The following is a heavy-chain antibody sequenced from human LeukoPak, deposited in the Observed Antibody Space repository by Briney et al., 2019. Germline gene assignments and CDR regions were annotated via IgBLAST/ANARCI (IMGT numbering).Heavy chain of an antibody. CDR2: IYPGDCDT. J-gene: IGHJ4*02. CDR1: GYNFTNYW. Sequence: GESLKISCKTSGYNFTNYWNGWGRQMPGEGLGYRGIIYPGDCDTRYRPSFQGQVTISADKSISIAYLQWTSLKASDSAMYYCATRCDAYSQFVYWGQGTLVTVPS. V-gene: IGHV5-51*01. CDR3: ATRCDAYSQFVY. D-gene: IGHD4-11*01.